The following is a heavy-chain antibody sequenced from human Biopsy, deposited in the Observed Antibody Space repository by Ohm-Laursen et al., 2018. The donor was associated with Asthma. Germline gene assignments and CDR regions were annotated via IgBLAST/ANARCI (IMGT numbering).Heavy chain of an antibody. CDR2: INSVFGTT. J-gene: IGHJ4*02. V-gene: IGHV1-69*13. CDR1: GGTFNTYG. Sequence: SETASYQSLGGTFNTYGIGWVRQAPGEGLEWMGGINSVFGTTTYPQKFQDRVTIIADDSTSTVYMELSSLRSEDTAVYYCARKAGSCISRTCYSLDFWGQGTLVTVSS. CDR3: ARKAGSCISRTCYSLDF. D-gene: IGHD2-2*01.